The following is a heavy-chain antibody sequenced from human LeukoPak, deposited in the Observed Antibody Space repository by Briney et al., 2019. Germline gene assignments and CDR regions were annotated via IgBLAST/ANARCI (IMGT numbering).Heavy chain of an antibody. CDR3: ARDDFWSANDAFDI. J-gene: IGHJ3*02. Sequence: SETLSLTCTVSGGSISSYYWSWIRQPPGEGLEWIGYIYYSGSTNYNPSLKSRVTISVDTSKNQFSLKLSSVTAADTAVYYCARDDFWSANDAFDIWGQGTMVTVSS. CDR1: GGSISSYY. V-gene: IGHV4-59*12. CDR2: IYYSGST. D-gene: IGHD3-3*01.